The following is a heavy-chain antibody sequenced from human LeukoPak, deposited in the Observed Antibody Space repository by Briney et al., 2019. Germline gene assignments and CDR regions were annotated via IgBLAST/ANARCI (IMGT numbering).Heavy chain of an antibody. D-gene: IGHD6-13*01. V-gene: IGHV3-64D*06. CDR3: VKGVSSNWLNAFDI. CDR2: ISTNGGST. J-gene: IGHJ3*02. CDR1: GFTFSRHT. Sequence: GGSVSLFCSASGFTFSRHTMHWVGQAPGKGLEYVSAISTNGGSTYYADSVKGRFTISRDNSKNTLYFQMSSLRAEDTAVYYCVKGVSSNWLNAFDIWGQGTMVTVSS.